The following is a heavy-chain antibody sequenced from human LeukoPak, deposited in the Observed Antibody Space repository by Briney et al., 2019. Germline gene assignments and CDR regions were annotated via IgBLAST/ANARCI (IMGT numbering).Heavy chain of an antibody. V-gene: IGHV4-34*01. Sequence: SETLSLTCAVYGGSFSGYYWSWIRQPPGKGLEWIGEINHSGSTNYNPSLKSQVTISVDTSKNQFSLKLSSVTAADTAVYYCARVGLPYYYGSGSYYNKANWFDPWGQGTLVTVSS. J-gene: IGHJ5*02. CDR2: INHSGST. CDR3: ARVGLPYYYGSGSYYNKANWFDP. D-gene: IGHD3-10*01. CDR1: GGSFSGYY.